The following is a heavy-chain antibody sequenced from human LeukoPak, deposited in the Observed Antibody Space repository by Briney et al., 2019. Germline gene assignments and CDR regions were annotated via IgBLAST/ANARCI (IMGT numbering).Heavy chain of an antibody. Sequence: PGEALEISCQGSGYRFTSYWIGWVRPMPGKGLEWMGVIYPGDSDTRYSPSFQGQVTISADKSISTAYLQWSSLKASDTAMYYCARGPDILTGYFDYWGQGTLVTVSS. CDR2: IYPGDSDT. CDR3: ARGPDILTGYFDY. V-gene: IGHV5-51*01. CDR1: GYRFTSYW. D-gene: IGHD3-9*01. J-gene: IGHJ4*02.